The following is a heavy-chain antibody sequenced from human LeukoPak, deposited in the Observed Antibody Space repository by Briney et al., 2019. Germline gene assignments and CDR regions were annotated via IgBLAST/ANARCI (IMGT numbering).Heavy chain of an antibody. D-gene: IGHD3-3*01. J-gene: IGHJ6*02. Sequence: TSETLSLTCAVYGGSFSGYYWSWIRQPPGKGLEWVSSISSSSSYIYYADSVKGRFTISRDNAKNSLYLQMNSLRAEDTAVYYCARDKPIDFWSGLPGVYGMDVWGQGTTVTVSS. V-gene: IGHV3-21*01. CDR1: GGSFSGYY. CDR3: ARDKPIDFWSGLPGVYGMDV. CDR2: ISSSSSYI.